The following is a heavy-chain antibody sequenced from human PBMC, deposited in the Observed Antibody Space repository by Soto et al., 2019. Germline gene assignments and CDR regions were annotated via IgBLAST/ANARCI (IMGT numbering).Heavy chain of an antibody. V-gene: IGHV1-2*04. CDR3: ARGPVLLWFGDNPNDAFDI. J-gene: IGHJ3*02. Sequence: ASVKVSCKASGYTLISYYINWVRQGTGQGLEWMGWINPNSGGTNYAQKFQGWVTMTRDTSISTAYMELSRLRSDDTAVYYCARGPVLLWFGDNPNDAFDIWGQGTMVTVSS. D-gene: IGHD3-10*01. CDR1: GYTLISYY. CDR2: INPNSGGT.